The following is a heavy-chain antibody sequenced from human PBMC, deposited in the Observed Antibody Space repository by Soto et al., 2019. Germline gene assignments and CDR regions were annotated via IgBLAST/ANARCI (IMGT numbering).Heavy chain of an antibody. Sequence: ASLKVSCKASGYTFTSYGISWVRQAPGQGLEWMGWINTYNGNTNYAQKMQARVTITTDTSTSTAYMELSRLRSEDTAVYYCERSRVRGGYYFDYWGQGALVTVST. CDR3: ERSRVRGGYYFDY. J-gene: IGHJ4*02. CDR2: INTYNGNT. D-gene: IGHD3-16*01. V-gene: IGHV1-18*01. CDR1: GYTFTSYG.